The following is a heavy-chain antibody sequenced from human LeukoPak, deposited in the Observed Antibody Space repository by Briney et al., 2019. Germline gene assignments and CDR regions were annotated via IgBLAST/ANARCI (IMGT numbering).Heavy chain of an antibody. J-gene: IGHJ4*02. V-gene: IGHV1-18*01. CDR1: GYTFTSYG. CDR2: ICAYNGNT. CDR3: AREEEQNYFDY. Sequence: ASVKVSCKASGYTFTSYGISWVRQAPGQGLEWMGWICAYNGNTNYAQKFQGRVTMTRDTSISTAYMELSRLRSDDTAVYYCAREEEQNYFDYWGQGTLVTVSS. D-gene: IGHD1/OR15-1a*01.